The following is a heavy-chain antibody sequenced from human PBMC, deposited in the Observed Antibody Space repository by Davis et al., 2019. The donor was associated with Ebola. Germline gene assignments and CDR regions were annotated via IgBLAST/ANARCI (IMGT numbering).Heavy chain of an antibody. CDR1: GDSLSGNVYY. CDR3: ARRPPRIAAAVRDWYFDL. CDR2: MYYSGTT. V-gene: IGHV4-39*01. Sequence: PGGSLRLSCSVSGDSLSGNVYYWAWLRQTPGKGLQWIGNMYYSGTTYYNPSLKSRVTISADTSKNQFSLKLTSVTATDSALYYCARRPPRIAAAVRDWYFDLWGRGTLVTVSS. J-gene: IGHJ2*01. D-gene: IGHD6-13*01.